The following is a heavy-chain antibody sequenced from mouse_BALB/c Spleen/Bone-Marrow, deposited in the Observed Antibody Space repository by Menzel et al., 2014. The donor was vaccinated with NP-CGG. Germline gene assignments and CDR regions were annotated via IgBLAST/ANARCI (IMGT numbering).Heavy chain of an antibody. D-gene: IGHD1-2*01. CDR3: TRSTATFDY. CDR1: GYAFSAYW. J-gene: IGHJ2*01. Sequence: VQVVESGAELVRPGSSVKISCKASGYAFSAYWMNWVKQGPGQGLEWIGQIYPGDGDTNYNGKFKGKATLTADKSSSTAYMQLSSLTSEDSAVYFCTRSTATFDYWGQGTTLTVSS. V-gene: IGHV1-80*01. CDR2: IYPGDGDT.